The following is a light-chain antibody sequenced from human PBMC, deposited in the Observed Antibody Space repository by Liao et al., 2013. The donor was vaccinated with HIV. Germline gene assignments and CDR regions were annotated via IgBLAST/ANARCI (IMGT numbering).Light chain of an antibody. CDR3: QSADSSGTVV. Sequence: SYVLTQSPSVSVAPGTTATITCVGNNIGRNSVHWYLQKSGQAPLLVIYSDTDRPSGIPERFSGSSSGTTVTLTISGVQAEDEADYYCQSADSSGTVVFGGGTKLTVL. V-gene: IGLV3-21*01. CDR2: SDT. J-gene: IGLJ2*01. CDR1: NIGRNS.